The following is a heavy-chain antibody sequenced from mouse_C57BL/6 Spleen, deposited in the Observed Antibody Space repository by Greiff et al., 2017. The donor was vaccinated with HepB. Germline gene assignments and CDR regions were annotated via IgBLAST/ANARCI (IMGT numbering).Heavy chain of an antibody. CDR2: IDPNSGGT. CDR1: GYTFTSYW. CDR3: AREASKWDYYAMDY. J-gene: IGHJ4*01. Sequence: QVQLQQPGAELVKPGASVKLSCKASGYTFTSYWMHWVKQRPGRGLEWIGRIDPNSGGTKYNEKFKSKATLTVDKPSSTAYMQLSSLTSEDSAVYDCAREASKWDYYAMDYWGQGTSVTVSS. V-gene: IGHV1-72*01. D-gene: IGHD1-3*01.